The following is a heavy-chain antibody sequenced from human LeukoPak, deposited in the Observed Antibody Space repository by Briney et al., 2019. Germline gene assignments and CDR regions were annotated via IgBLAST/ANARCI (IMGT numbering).Heavy chain of an antibody. J-gene: IGHJ6*02. D-gene: IGHD2-2*01. Sequence: GRSLRLSCAASGFTFSSYAMHWVRQAPGKGLEWVAVISYDGSNKYYADSVKGRFTISRDNSKNTLYLQMNSLRAEDTAVYYCARDAFLGYCSSTSCYSPYHYYGMDVWGQGTTVTVSS. V-gene: IGHV3-30-3*01. CDR1: GFTFSSYA. CDR3: ARDAFLGYCSSTSCYSPYHYYGMDV. CDR2: ISYDGSNK.